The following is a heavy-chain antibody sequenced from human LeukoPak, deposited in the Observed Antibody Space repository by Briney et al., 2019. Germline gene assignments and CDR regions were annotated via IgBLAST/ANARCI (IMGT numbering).Heavy chain of an antibody. J-gene: IGHJ4*02. CDR3: ARLRCSGGSCYSGKFDY. D-gene: IGHD2-15*01. Sequence: GGSLRLSCAASGFTFSSYAMSWVRQAPGKGLEWVSAISGSGGSTYYADSVKGRFTISRDNAKNSLYLQMNSLRAEDTAVYYCARLRCSGGSCYSGKFDYWGRGTLVTVSS. CDR2: ISGSGGST. CDR1: GFTFSSYA. V-gene: IGHV3-23*01.